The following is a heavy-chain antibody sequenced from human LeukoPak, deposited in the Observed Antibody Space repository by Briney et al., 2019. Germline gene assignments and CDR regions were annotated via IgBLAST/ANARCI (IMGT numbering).Heavy chain of an antibody. CDR3: ARDRGWELRHFDY. CDR2: INPGNGNT. CDR1: GYTFTSFA. Sequence: GASVKVSCKASGYTFTSFAMHWVRQAPGQRLEWMGWINPGNGNTKYSQKFQGRVTITRNTSASTAFMELSSLRSDDTAVYYCARDRGWELRHFDYWGQGTLVTVSS. J-gene: IGHJ4*02. D-gene: IGHD1-26*01. V-gene: IGHV1-3*01.